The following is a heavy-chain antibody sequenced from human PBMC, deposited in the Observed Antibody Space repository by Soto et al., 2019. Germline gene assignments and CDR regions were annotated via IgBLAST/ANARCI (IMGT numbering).Heavy chain of an antibody. CDR2: IYYSGST. D-gene: IGHD3-10*01. J-gene: IGHJ5*02. CDR1: GCSISSYY. CDR3: ARTGRGATTRWFDP. V-gene: IGHV4-59*01. Sequence: SETLSFTCTFSGCSISSYYWSWIRQPPGKGLEWIGYIYYSGSTNYNPSLKSRVTISVDTSKNQFSLKLSSVTAADTAVYYCARTGRGATTRWFDPWGQGTLVTVSS.